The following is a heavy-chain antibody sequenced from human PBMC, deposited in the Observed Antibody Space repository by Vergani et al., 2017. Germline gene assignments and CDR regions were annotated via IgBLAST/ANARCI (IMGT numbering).Heavy chain of an antibody. CDR3: AKDCPSSGWYVRKDYYYYGMDV. Sequence: QVKLVESGGGVVQPGGSLRLSCAASGFTFSSYGMHWVRQAPGKGLEWVAFIRYDGSNKYYADSVKGRFTISRDNSKNTLYLQMNSLRAEDTAVYYCAKDCPSSGWYVRKDYYYYGMDVWGQGTTVTVSS. D-gene: IGHD6-19*01. J-gene: IGHJ6*02. CDR1: GFTFSSYG. CDR2: IRYDGSNK. V-gene: IGHV3-30*02.